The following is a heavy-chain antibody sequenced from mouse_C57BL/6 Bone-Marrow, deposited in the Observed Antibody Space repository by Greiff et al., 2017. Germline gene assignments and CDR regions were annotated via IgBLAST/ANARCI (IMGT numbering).Heavy chain of an antibody. V-gene: IGHV1-19*01. CDR2: INPYNGGT. CDR1: GYTFTDYY. CDR3: ARAPPVTTVVAGDV. J-gene: IGHJ1*03. D-gene: IGHD1-1*01. Sequence: SGPVLVKPGASVKMSCKASGYTFTDYYMNWVKQSHGKSLEWIGVINPYNGGTSYNQKFKGKATLTVDKSSSTAYMELNSLTSEDSAVYYCARAPPVTTVVAGDVWGTGTTVTVSS.